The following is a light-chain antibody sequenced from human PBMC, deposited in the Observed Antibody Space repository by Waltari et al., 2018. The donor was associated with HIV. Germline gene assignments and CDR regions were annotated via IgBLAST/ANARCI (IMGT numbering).Light chain of an antibody. Sequence: DIVMTQSPDSLAVSLGERATINCKSSQSVLYSSSNKNYLAWYQQKPGKPPKLLIYWASTRESGVPDRFSGSGSGTDFTLTISSLQAEDVAVYYCQQYYSSPPTFGQGTKVEIK. CDR3: QQYYSSPPT. J-gene: IGKJ1*01. CDR1: QSVLYSSSNKNY. V-gene: IGKV4-1*01. CDR2: WAS.